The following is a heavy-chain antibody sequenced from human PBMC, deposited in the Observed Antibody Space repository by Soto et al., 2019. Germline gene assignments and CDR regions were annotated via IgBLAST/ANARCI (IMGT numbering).Heavy chain of an antibody. CDR2: TIPMFGTP. CDR1: GGTFSKYA. D-gene: IGHD3-22*01. J-gene: IGHJ6*02. Sequence: QVQLVQSGAEMQQPGASVRVSCKASGGTFSKYAFSWVRQAPGQGLEWLGGTIPMFGTPNYAQKFQGRVAISADESTATGYMELSSLRSADTAVYFCARPLRDRNYYYGMAVWGQGTTVTVSS. CDR3: ARPLRDRNYYYGMAV. V-gene: IGHV1-69*01.